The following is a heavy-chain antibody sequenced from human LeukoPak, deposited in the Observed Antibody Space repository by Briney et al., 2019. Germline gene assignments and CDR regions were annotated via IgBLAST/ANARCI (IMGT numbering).Heavy chain of an antibody. CDR2: ISSSSSTI. Sequence: SGGSLRLSCAASGFTFTKYWMTWVRQAPGKGLEWVSYISSSSSTIYYADSVKGRFTISRDNAKNSLYLQMNSLGAEDTAVYYCARLDRPYYYDSSGSRGDAFDIWGQGTMVTVSS. V-gene: IGHV3-48*04. CDR3: ARLDRPYYYDSSGSRGDAFDI. CDR1: GFTFTKYW. D-gene: IGHD3-22*01. J-gene: IGHJ3*02.